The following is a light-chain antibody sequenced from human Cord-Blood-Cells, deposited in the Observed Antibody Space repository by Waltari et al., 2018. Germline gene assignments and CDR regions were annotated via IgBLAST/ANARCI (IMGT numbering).Light chain of an antibody. CDR3: SSYTSSSTVV. Sequence: QSALTQPASVSVSPGPSITISCTGTSSDVGGYNHVYWYQQHPGKAPKLMIYDVSNRPSGVSNRFSGSKSGNTASLTISGLQAEDEADYYCSSYTSSSTVVFGGGTKLTVL. CDR2: DVS. V-gene: IGLV2-14*01. CDR1: SSDVGGYNH. J-gene: IGLJ2*01.